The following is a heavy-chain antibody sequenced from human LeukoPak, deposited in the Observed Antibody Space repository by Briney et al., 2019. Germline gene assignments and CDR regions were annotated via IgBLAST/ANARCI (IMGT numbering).Heavy chain of an antibody. V-gene: IGHV3-48*01. D-gene: IGHD2-2*01. Sequence: GGSLRLSCAASGFTFSSYSMTWVRQAPGKGLEWVSYISGSSSTIYYADSVKGRFTISRDNAKNSLYLQMNSLRAEDTAVYFCARLFLPAAARGQGTQVTVSS. CDR1: GFTFSSYS. CDR2: ISGSSSTI. CDR3: ARLFLPAAA. J-gene: IGHJ4*02.